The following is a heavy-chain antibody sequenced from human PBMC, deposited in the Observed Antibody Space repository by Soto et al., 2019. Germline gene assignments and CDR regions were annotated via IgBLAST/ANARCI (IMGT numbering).Heavy chain of an antibody. CDR1: GFSCSTYA. CDR2: ISAGGGNT. V-gene: IGHV3-23*01. CDR3: AKHAEYQLVSWFDP. D-gene: IGHD2-2*01. J-gene: IGHJ5*02. Sequence: GGSLRLSCAVSGFSCSTYAMSWVRQAPGKGLEWVSGISAGGGNTYYADSVRGRFTISRDNSKDTLYLQITSLRAEDTAFYYCAKHAEYQLVSWFDPWGQGTPVTVSS.